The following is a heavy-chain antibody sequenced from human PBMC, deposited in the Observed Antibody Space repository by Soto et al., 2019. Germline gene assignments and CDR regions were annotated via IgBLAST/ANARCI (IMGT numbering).Heavy chain of an antibody. D-gene: IGHD5-18*01. CDR1: GFNLSSYW. CDR3: ARGEDTRYYYYYYMDV. Sequence: GGSLRLPCAASGFNLSSYWMHWVRQAPGKGLVWVSRINSDGSSTSYADSVKGRFTISRDNAKNTLYLQMNSLRAEDTAVYYCARGEDTRYYYYYYMDVWGKGTTITVSS. V-gene: IGHV3-74*01. J-gene: IGHJ6*03. CDR2: INSDGSST.